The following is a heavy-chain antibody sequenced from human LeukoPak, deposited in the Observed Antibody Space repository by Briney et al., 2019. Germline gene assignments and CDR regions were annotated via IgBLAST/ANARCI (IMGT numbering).Heavy chain of an antibody. D-gene: IGHD5-18*01. J-gene: IGHJ1*01. CDR1: GGSFSGYY. Sequence: PSETLSLTCAVYGGSFSGYYWSWIRQPPGKGLEWIGEINHSGSTNYNSSLKSRVTISVDTSKNQFSLKLSSVTAADTAVYYCARDSARSEYFQHWGQGTLVTVSS. V-gene: IGHV4-34*01. CDR2: INHSGST. CDR3: ARDSARSEYFQH.